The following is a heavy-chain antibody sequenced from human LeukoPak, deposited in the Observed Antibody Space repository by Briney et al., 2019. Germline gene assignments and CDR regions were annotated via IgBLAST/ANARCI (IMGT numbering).Heavy chain of an antibody. D-gene: IGHD3-22*01. J-gene: IGHJ4*02. CDR2: FDPEDGET. V-gene: IGHV1-24*01. CDR3: ATIHDSSGYYQQFDY. CDR1: GYTLTELS. Sequence: GASVKVSCKVSGYTLTELSMHWVRQAPGKGLEWMGGFDPEDGETIYAQKFQGRVTMTEDTSTDTAYMELSSLRSEDTAVYYCATIHDSSGYYQQFDYWGQRTLVTVSS.